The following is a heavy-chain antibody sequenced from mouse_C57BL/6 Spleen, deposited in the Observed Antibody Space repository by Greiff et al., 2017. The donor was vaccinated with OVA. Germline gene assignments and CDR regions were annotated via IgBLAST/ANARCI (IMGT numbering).Heavy chain of an antibody. CDR3: ARRDYEIAY. D-gene: IGHD2-4*01. J-gene: IGHJ3*01. CDR1: GYTFTSYG. CDR2: IYPRSGNT. V-gene: IGHV1-81*01. Sequence: QVQLQQSGAELARPGASVKLSCKASGYTFTSYGISWVKQRTGQGLEWIGEIYPRSGNTYYNEKFKGKATLTADKSSSTAYMELRSLTSEDSAVYFCARRDYEIAYWGQGTLVTVSA.